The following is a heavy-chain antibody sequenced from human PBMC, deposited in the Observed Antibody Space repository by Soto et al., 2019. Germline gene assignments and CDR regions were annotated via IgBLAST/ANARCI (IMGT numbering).Heavy chain of an antibody. CDR1: GGSFSGYY. J-gene: IGHJ4*02. CDR2: INHSGST. D-gene: IGHD3-3*01. V-gene: IGHV4-34*01. CDR3: ARGKNFWSGYYFLFEPAFDY. Sequence: SETLSLTCAVYGGSFSGYYWSWIRQPPGKGLEWIGEINHSGSTNYNPSLKSRVTISVDTSKNQFSLKLSSVTAADTAVYYCARGKNFWSGYYFLFEPAFDYWGQGTLVTV.